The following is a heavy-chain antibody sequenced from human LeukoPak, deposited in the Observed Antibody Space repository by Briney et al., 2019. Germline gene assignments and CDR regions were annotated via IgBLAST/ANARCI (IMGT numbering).Heavy chain of an antibody. CDR1: GFTFSIYW. Sequence: GGSLRLSCAASGFTFSIYWMHWVRQAPGKGLVWVSRINSDGSSTSYADSVKGRFTISRDNAKNTLYLQMNSLRAEDTAVYYCARVSHCSSTSCYLGIYYYGMDVWGQGTTVTVSS. V-gene: IGHV3-74*01. D-gene: IGHD2-2*01. CDR2: INSDGSST. J-gene: IGHJ6*02. CDR3: ARVSHCSSTSCYLGIYYYGMDV.